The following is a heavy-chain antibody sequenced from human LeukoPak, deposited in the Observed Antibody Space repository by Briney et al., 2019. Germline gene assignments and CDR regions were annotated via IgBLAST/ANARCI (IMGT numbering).Heavy chain of an antibody. Sequence: ASVKVSCKASGYTFSSYGISWVRQAPGQGLEWMGWISVYNGSTNYAQKVQGRVTMTTDTSTSTAYMDLRSLRSDDTAVYYCARVGGYYFAPDYWGQGTLVTVSS. CDR2: ISVYNGST. D-gene: IGHD2-15*01. V-gene: IGHV1-18*01. J-gene: IGHJ4*02. CDR1: GYTFSSYG. CDR3: ARVGGYYFAPDY.